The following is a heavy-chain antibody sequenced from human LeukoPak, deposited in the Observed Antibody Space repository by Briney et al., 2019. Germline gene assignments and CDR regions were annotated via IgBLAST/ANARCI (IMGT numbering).Heavy chain of an antibody. CDR2: INHSGST. CDR3: ARLSWTDRSFDY. D-gene: IGHD3/OR15-3a*01. Sequence: SETLSLTCAVYGGSFSGYYWSWIRQPPGKGLEWIGEINHSGSTNYNPSLKSRVTISVDTSKNQFSLKLSSVTAADTAVYYCARLSWTDRSFDYWGQGTLVTVSS. V-gene: IGHV4-34*01. J-gene: IGHJ4*02. CDR1: GGSFSGYY.